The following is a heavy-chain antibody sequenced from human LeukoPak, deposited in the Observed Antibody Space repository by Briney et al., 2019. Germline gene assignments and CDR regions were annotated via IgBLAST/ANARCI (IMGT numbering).Heavy chain of an antibody. CDR2: IKEDGSDK. CDR3: ARDEGLPTTWYFDP. D-gene: IGHD6-13*01. CDR1: GFSFSSYW. V-gene: IGHV3-7*01. Sequence: QTGGSLRLSCAASGFSFSSYWMSWVRQAPGKGLEWVANIKEDGSDKYYVDSVKGRFTISRDNAKNSLYLQMKSLRAEDTAVYYCARDEGLPTTWYFDPWGQGTLVTVSS. J-gene: IGHJ5*02.